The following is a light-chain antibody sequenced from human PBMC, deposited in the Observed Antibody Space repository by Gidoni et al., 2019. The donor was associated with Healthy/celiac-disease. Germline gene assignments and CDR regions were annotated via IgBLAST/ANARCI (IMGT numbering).Light chain of an antibody. CDR3: QQYDNLLLT. CDR1: QDISNY. Sequence: DIHMTQSPSSLSASVGDRVTITCQASQDISNYLNWYQHEPGKAPKLLIYDASNLETGVPSRFSGSGSGTDFTFTISSLQPEDIATYYCQQYDNLLLTFGGGTKVEIK. V-gene: IGKV1-33*01. CDR2: DAS. J-gene: IGKJ4*01.